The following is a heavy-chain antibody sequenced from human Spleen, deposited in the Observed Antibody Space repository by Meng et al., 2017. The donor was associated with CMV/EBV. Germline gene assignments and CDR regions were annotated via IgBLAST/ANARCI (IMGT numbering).Heavy chain of an antibody. J-gene: IGHJ5*02. D-gene: IGHD2-2*01. V-gene: IGHV3-23*01. Sequence: FSSYALSWVRQAPGTGLEWVSAISGSGGSTYYADSVKGRFTISRDNSKNTLYLQMNILRAEDTAVYYCARDGYCSSTSCYQDWFDPWGQGTLVTVSS. CDR2: ISGSGGST. CDR1: FSSYA. CDR3: ARDGYCSSTSCYQDWFDP.